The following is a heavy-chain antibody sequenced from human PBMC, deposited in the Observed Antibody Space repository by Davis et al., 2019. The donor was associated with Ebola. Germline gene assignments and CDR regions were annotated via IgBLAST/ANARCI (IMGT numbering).Heavy chain of an antibody. CDR3: VSMTELPGRWSGNWFDP. CDR2: MNTNSGNT. V-gene: IGHV1-8*01. CDR1: GYTFISYD. J-gene: IGHJ5*02. Sequence: ASVLVSCKASGYTFISYDFNWVRQAIGRGLEWLGWMNTNSGNTGYAQKFQGRVTKTSNISISSAYMELSSLRSEDTAVYYCVSMTELPGRWSGNWFDPWGQGTLVTVSS. D-gene: IGHD3-3*01.